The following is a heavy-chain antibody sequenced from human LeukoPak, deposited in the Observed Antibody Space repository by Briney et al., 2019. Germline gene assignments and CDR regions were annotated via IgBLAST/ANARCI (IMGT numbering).Heavy chain of an antibody. D-gene: IGHD1-1*01. J-gene: IGHJ4*02. CDR2: IYTSGST. Sequence: PSQTLSLTCTVSGGSISSGSYYWSWIRQPTGKGLEWIGRIYTSGSTNYNPYNPSLKSRVTISIDTSKNQFSLKLSSVTAADTAVYYCATTTRGEFDYWGQGTLVTVSS. CDR3: ATTTRGEFDY. CDR1: GGSISSGSYY. V-gene: IGHV4-61*02.